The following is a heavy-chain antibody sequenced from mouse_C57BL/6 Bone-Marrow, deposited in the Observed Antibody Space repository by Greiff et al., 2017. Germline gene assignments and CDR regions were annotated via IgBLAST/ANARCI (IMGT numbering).Heavy chain of an antibody. CDR2: IHPNSGST. Sequence: VKLQQPGAVLVKPGASVKLSCKASGYTFTSYWMHWVKQRPGQGLEWIGMIHPNSGSTNYNEKFKSKATLTVDKSSSTAYMQLSSLTSEDSAVYYCARRSNLKYFDVWGTGTTVTVSS. CDR3: ARRSNLKYFDV. V-gene: IGHV1-64*01. J-gene: IGHJ1*03. CDR1: GYTFTSYW. D-gene: IGHD2-5*01.